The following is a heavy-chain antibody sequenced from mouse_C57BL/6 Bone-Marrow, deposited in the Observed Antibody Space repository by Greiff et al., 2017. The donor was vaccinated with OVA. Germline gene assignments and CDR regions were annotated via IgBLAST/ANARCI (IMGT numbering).Heavy chain of an antibody. V-gene: IGHV5-6*01. CDR1: GFTFSSYG. CDR3: ARPITTVVAPYYAMDY. D-gene: IGHD1-1*01. J-gene: IGHJ4*01. Sequence: EVKVVESGGDLVKPGGSLKLSCAASGFTFSSYGMSWVRQTPDKRLEWVATISSGGSYTYYPDSVKGRFTISRDNAKNTLYLQMSSLKSEDTAMYYCARPITTVVAPYYAMDYWGQGTSVTVSS. CDR2: ISSGGSYT.